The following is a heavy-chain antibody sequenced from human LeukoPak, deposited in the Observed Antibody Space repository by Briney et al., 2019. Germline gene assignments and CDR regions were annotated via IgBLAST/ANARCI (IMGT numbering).Heavy chain of an antibody. CDR2: TYYRAKWYN. D-gene: IGHD6-13*01. Sequence: SQTLSLTCAVSGDCVSSNSAAWNWIRQSPSRGLEWLGRTYYRAKWYNDYAVSVKSRITINPDTSKNQFSLQLNSVTAEDTAVYYCARVGSSWSEGTGYYYYYMDVWGKGTTVTVSS. CDR3: ARVGSSWSEGTGYYYYYMDV. V-gene: IGHV6-1*01. J-gene: IGHJ6*03. CDR1: GDCVSSNSAA.